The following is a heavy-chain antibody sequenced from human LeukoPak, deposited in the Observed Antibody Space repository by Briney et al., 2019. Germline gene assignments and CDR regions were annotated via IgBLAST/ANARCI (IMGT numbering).Heavy chain of an antibody. CDR2: ISYDGSNK. Sequence: PGGSLRLSCAASGFTFSSYGMHWVRQAPGKGLEWVAVISYDGSNKYYADSVKGRFTISRDNSKNTLYLQMNSLRAEDTAVYYCAPERTVTSHGWGQGTLVTVSS. D-gene: IGHD4-17*01. CDR3: APERTVTSHG. J-gene: IGHJ4*02. CDR1: GFTFSSYG. V-gene: IGHV3-30*03.